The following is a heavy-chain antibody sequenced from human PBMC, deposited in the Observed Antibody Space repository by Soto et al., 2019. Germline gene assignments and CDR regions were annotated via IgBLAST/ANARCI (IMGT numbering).Heavy chain of an antibody. V-gene: IGHV1-18*01. J-gene: IGHJ6*02. CDR3: ARVFPPAEVRDYYYGMDV. CDR1: GYTFTNYG. CDR2: ISAYNGKT. D-gene: IGHD3-3*01. Sequence: QVQLVHSGAEVKKPGASVKVSCKASGYTFTNYGISWVRQAPGQGLEWMGWISAYNGKTIYAQKVQGRVTMTTDTSTSTAYMELRSLRSDDTAVYYCARVFPPAEVRDYYYGMDVWGQGTTVTVSS.